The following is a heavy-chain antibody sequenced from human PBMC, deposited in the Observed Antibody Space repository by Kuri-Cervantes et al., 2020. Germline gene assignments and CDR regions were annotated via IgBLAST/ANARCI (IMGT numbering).Heavy chain of an antibody. V-gene: IGHV3-30*04. J-gene: IGHJ4*02. D-gene: IGHD3-10*01. CDR1: GFTFSYYP. Sequence: GESLKISCAASGFTFSYYPLHWVRQAPGKGLEWVAVISYDGETKEYADSVKGRFTISRDDSKNTVHLQMNSLRAEDTAVYYCARDNFYGSGSYYTGGRFEYWGQGTLVTVSS. CDR3: ARDNFYGSGSYYTGGRFEY. CDR2: ISYDGETK.